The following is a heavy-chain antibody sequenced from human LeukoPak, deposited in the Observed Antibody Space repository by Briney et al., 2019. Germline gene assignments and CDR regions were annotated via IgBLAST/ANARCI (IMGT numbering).Heavy chain of an antibody. Sequence: PGGSLRLSCAASGFTFSSYAMHWVRQAPGKGLEYASAISSNGGSTYYANSVKGRFTISRDNSKNTLYLQMGSLRAEDMAVYYCARVSSSSSGPFDYWRQGTLVSVCS. V-gene: IGHV3-64*01. CDR3: ARVSSSSSGPFDY. J-gene: IGHJ4*02. CDR1: GFTFSSYA. CDR2: ISSNGGST. D-gene: IGHD6-6*01.